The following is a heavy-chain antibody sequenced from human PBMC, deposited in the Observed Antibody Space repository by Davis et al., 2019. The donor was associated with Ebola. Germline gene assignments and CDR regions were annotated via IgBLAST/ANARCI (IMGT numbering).Heavy chain of an antibody. D-gene: IGHD3-3*01. J-gene: IGHJ4*02. Sequence: ASVKVSCKASGYIFSNYDINWVRQARGQGLEWMGWMNPYSGNTGYVEKFQGRVTMTRDTSTSTVYMALSSLRSEDTAVYYCATLDFWSGQGVYWGQGTLVTVSS. CDR2: MNPYSGNT. CDR1: GYIFSNYD. CDR3: ATLDFWSGQGVY. V-gene: IGHV1-8*01.